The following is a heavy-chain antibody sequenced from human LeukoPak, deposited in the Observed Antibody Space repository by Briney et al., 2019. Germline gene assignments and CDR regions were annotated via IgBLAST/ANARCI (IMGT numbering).Heavy chain of an antibody. J-gene: IGHJ6*02. Sequence: GGSLRLSCAASGFSFSTSPMSWVRQPPGKGLEWVSAMNNGPGATFYRDSVRGRFTISRDDSKSTLYLQMNSLRAEDTGTYYCAKPHYDLSDVWGQGTTVTVSS. D-gene: IGHD5-12*01. CDR2: MNNGPGAT. CDR3: AKPHYDLSDV. CDR1: GFSFSTSP. V-gene: IGHV3-23*01.